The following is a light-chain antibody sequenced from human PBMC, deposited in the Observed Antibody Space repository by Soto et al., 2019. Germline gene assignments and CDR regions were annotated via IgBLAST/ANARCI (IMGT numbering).Light chain of an antibody. V-gene: IGLV2-14*01. CDR1: SSDVGLYDY. Sequence: QSVLTQPASVSGSPGQSITISCTGTSSDVGLYDYVSWDQQHPGKAPQLMIYAVSNRPSGVSNRFSASKSGNTASLFISGLQAADAADYYCSSYTSDSSYVFGSGTKVTVL. CDR2: AVS. CDR3: SSYTSDSSYV. J-gene: IGLJ1*01.